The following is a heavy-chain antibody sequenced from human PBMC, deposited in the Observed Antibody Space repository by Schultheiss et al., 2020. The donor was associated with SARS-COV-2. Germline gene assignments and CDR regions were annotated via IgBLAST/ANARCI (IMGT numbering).Heavy chain of an antibody. CDR2: IYTSGST. CDR1: GGSISSYY. V-gene: IGHV4-4*07. D-gene: IGHD3-22*01. J-gene: IGHJ3*02. CDR3: AKTAITMIVVVTVGDAFDI. Sequence: SETLSLTCTVSGGSISSYYWSWIRQPAGKGLEWIGRIYTSGSTNYNPSLKSRVTMSVDTSKNQFSLKLSSVTAADTAVYYCAKTAITMIVVVTVGDAFDIWGQGTMVTVSS.